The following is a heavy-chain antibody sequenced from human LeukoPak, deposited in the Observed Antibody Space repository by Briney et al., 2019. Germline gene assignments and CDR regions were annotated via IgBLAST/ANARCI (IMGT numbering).Heavy chain of an antibody. Sequence: ASVTVSCKASVYTFTNSGITWVRQAPGQGLEWMGWISAYNGNTNYAQKLQGRVTMTTDTSTSTAYMELRSLRSDDTAVYYCARGHRYSPDSWGQGTLVTVSS. J-gene: IGHJ4*02. V-gene: IGHV1-18*01. CDR2: ISAYNGNT. CDR3: ARGHRYSPDS. CDR1: VYTFTNSG. D-gene: IGHD1-1*01.